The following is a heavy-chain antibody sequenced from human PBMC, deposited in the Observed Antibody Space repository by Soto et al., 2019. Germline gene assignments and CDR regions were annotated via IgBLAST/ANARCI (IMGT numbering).Heavy chain of an antibody. CDR3: AKLPGGYDFDY. CDR2: ISYDGSNK. J-gene: IGHJ4*02. D-gene: IGHD5-12*01. CDR1: GFTFSSYG. Sequence: LRLSCAASGFTFSSYGMHWVRQAPGKGLEWVAVISYDGSNKYYADSVKGRFTISRDNSKNTLYLQMNSLRAEDTAVYYCAKLPGGYDFDYWGQGTLVTVSS. V-gene: IGHV3-30*18.